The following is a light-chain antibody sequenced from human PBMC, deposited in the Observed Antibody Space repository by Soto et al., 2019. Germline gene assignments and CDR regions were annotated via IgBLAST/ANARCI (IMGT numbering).Light chain of an antibody. Sequence: DIQMTQSKASLSASVGDRVTITCRASQTISSWLAWYQQKPGKAPKLLIYKASTLKSGVPSRFSGSGSGTEFTLTISSLQPDDFATHYCQHYNSYSEAFGQATKVDIK. V-gene: IGKV1-5*03. CDR1: QTISSW. CDR3: QHYNSYSEA. CDR2: KAS. J-gene: IGKJ1*01.